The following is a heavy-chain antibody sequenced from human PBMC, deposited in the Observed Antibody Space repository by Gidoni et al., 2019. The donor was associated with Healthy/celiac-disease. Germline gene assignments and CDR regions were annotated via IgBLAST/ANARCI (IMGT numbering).Heavy chain of an antibody. CDR3: ARAGGDYHDY. J-gene: IGHJ4*02. Sequence: VQLQESGPGLVKPSETLSLTCTVSGGSISSYYWSWIRQPPGKGLEWIGYIYYSGSINYNPSLKSRVTISVDTSKNQFSLKLSSVTAADTAVYYCARAGGDYHDYWGQGTLVTVSS. CDR1: GGSISSYY. CDR2: IYYSGSI. D-gene: IGHD4-17*01. V-gene: IGHV4-59*01.